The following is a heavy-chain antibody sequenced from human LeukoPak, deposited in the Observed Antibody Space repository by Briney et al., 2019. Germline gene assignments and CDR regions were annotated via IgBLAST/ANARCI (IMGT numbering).Heavy chain of an antibody. CDR1: GGSISGGAYS. Sequence: SQTLSLTCAVSGGSISGGAYSWSWIRQPPGKGLEWIGYIYHSGSTYYNPSLKSRVTISVDRSKNQFSLKLSSVTAADTAVYYCARVGRGNWGSYYFDYWGQGTLVTVSS. D-gene: IGHD7-27*01. J-gene: IGHJ4*02. V-gene: IGHV4-30-2*01. CDR3: ARVGRGNWGSYYFDY. CDR2: IYHSGST.